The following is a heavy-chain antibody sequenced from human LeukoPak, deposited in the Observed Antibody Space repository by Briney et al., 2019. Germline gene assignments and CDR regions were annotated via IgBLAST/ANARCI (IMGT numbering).Heavy chain of an antibody. CDR1: GFTFRSYW. CDR3: STDEEEGVERWFGELFIDY. CDR2: MNSYGRST. V-gene: IGHV3-74*01. Sequence: GGSLRLSCAASGFTFRSYWMHWVRQAPGQGGGWVSRMNSYGRSTSYADSLNGRFTISRNNAKKTLYLQMNSLTTEDTAFYYCSTDEEEGVERWFGELFIDYWGQGPLVTVSS. D-gene: IGHD3-10*01. J-gene: IGHJ4*02.